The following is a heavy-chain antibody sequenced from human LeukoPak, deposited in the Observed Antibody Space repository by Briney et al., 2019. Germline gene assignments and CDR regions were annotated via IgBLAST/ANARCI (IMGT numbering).Heavy chain of an antibody. Sequence: SETLSLTCTVSGGSISSSSYYWGWIRQPPGKGLEWIGSIYYSGSTYYNPSLKSRVTISVDTSENQFSLKLSSVTAADTAVYYCASLPRYSSGWHTFDYWGQGTLVTVSS. J-gene: IGHJ4*02. CDR1: GGSISSSSYY. CDR2: IYYSGST. V-gene: IGHV4-39*01. D-gene: IGHD6-19*01. CDR3: ASLPRYSSGWHTFDY.